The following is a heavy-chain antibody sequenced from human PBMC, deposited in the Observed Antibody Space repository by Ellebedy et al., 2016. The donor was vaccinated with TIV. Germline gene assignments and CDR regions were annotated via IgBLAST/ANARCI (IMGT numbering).Heavy chain of an antibody. Sequence: MPSETLSLTCTVSGGSISSYYRSWIRQPPGKGLEWIGYIYYSGSTNYNPSLKSRVTISVDTSKNQFSLKLSSVTAADTAVYYCASYRRLYDYTRVFDYWGQGTLVTVSS. CDR2: IYYSGST. D-gene: IGHD4-11*01. CDR1: GGSISSYY. J-gene: IGHJ4*02. CDR3: ASYRRLYDYTRVFDY. V-gene: IGHV4-59*01.